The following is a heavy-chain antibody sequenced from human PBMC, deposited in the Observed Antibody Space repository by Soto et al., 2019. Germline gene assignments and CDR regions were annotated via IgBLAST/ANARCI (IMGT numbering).Heavy chain of an antibody. CDR2: IYYSGST. D-gene: IGHD1-7*01. Sequence: SETLSLTCTVSGASITGSFFWSWIRQPPGKGLEWIGYIYYSGSTNYNPSLKSRVTISVDTSKNQFSLKVTSLTAADTAVYYCASRDPGTSVDYWGQGTLVTVSS. J-gene: IGHJ4*02. CDR1: GASITGSFF. V-gene: IGHV4-59*08. CDR3: ASRDPGTSVDY.